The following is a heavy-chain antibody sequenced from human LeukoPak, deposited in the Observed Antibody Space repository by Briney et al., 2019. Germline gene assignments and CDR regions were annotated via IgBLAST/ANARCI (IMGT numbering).Heavy chain of an antibody. D-gene: IGHD6-19*01. V-gene: IGHV3-64D*06. CDR1: GFTFSSFV. J-gene: IGHJ4*02. Sequence: GGSLRLSCSASGFTFSSFVMHWVRQAPGKGLEYVSRITSSGGSTYYADSVKGRFTISRDNSKNTLYLQMSSLRPEDTAMYYCVNQIGGWVYWGQGTMVTVSS. CDR3: VNQIGGWVY. CDR2: ITSSGGST.